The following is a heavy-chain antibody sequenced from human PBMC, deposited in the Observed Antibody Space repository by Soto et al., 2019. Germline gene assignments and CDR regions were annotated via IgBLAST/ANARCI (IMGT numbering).Heavy chain of an antibody. V-gene: IGHV4-30-4*01. CDR1: GGSISSGDYY. Sequence: SETLSLTCTVSGGSISSGDYYWSWIRQPPGKGLEWIGYIYYSGSTYYNPSLKSRVTISVDTSKNQFSLKLSSVTAADTAVYYCARAPLVVPAAMFDYWGQGTLVTV. CDR3: ARAPLVVPAAMFDY. D-gene: IGHD2-2*01. J-gene: IGHJ4*02. CDR2: IYYSGST.